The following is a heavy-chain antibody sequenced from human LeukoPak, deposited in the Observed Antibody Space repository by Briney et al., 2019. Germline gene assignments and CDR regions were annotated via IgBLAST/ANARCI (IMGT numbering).Heavy chain of an antibody. CDR3: ARETPCVSYVFAY. Sequence: GGSLKLSCAASGFTFSTYSMNWVRQAPGKGLEWVSYISSSSGNIYYADSVKGRFTISRDNAKNSLYLQMNSLRAEDTAVYFCARETPCVSYVFAYWGQGTLVAVSS. V-gene: IGHV3-48*01. D-gene: IGHD3-16*01. J-gene: IGHJ4*02. CDR2: ISSSSGNI. CDR1: GFTFSTYS.